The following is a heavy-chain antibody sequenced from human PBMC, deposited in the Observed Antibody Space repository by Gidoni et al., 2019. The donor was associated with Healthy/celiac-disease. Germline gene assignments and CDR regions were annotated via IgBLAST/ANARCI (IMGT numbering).Heavy chain of an antibody. J-gene: IGHJ5*02. CDR3: ARGGRWFGESPGDP. Sequence: EVQRVQAGAEVKKPGESRKISCKGSGYSVTSYWIGWVRQMPGKGLEWMGILYPVASDTTSSPSFPGQVTLSADKSVSTAYLQWSSLKASDTGMYYCARGGRWFGESPGDPWGQGTLVIVSS. CDR1: GYSVTSYW. V-gene: IGHV5-51*01. D-gene: IGHD3-10*01. CDR2: LYPVASDT.